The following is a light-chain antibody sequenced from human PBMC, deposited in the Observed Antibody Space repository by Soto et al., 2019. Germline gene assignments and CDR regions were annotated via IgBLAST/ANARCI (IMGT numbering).Light chain of an antibody. CDR3: QQYGSPPWT. J-gene: IGKJ1*01. V-gene: IGKV3-20*01. Sequence: EIVLMQSPGTLSLSPGERATLSCRASQSVSSRYLGWYQQRFGQAPRLLIYGASSRATGIPDRFSGSGSGTDFTLTISSLEPEDFAVYYCQQYGSPPWTFGQGTKVDIK. CDR1: QSVSSRY. CDR2: GAS.